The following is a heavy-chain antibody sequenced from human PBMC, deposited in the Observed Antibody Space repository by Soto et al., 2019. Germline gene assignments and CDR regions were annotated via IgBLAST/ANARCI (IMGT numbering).Heavy chain of an antibody. Sequence: EVQLVESGGGLVQPGGSLRLSCAASGFTFRSYWMHWVRQAPGKGLVWVSRINPDGRSTSYADSVKGRFTISRDYAKNPLYLQMDGMRAEGTAVYYCTREGYDGTYYYGMAVWGQGTTVTVSS. CDR3: TREGYDGTYYYGMAV. J-gene: IGHJ6*02. CDR1: GFTFRSYW. D-gene: IGHD3-16*01. V-gene: IGHV3-74*01. CDR2: INPDGRST.